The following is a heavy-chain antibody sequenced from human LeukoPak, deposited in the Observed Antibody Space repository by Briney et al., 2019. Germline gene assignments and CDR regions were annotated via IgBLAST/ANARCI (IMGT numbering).Heavy chain of an antibody. Sequence: PSETLSLTCAVYGGSFSGYYWSWIRQHPGKGLEWIGNIYYSGSTYYNPSLKSRVTISVDTSKNQFSLNLSSVTAADTAVYYCARGSITSAFDIWGQGAMVIVSS. CDR3: ARGSITSAFDI. CDR2: IYYSGST. CDR1: GGSFSGYY. D-gene: IGHD3-10*01. J-gene: IGHJ3*02. V-gene: IGHV4-31*11.